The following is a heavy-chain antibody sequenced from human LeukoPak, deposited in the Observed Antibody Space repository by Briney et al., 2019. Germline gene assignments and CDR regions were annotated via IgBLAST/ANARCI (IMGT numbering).Heavy chain of an antibody. D-gene: IGHD2-21*01. CDR3: ARRHRTYFDY. CDR2: IYHSGST. CDR1: GYSISIGYY. Sequence: PSETLSLTCAVSGYSISIGYYWVWIRQPPGKGLEWIGSIYHSGSTYYNPSLKSRVTISVDTSKNQFSLKLSSVTAADTAVYYCARRHRTYFDYWGQGTLVTVSS. V-gene: IGHV4-38-2*01. J-gene: IGHJ4*02.